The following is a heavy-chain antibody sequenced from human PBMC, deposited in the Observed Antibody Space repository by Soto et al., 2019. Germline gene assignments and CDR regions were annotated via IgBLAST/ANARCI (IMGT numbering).Heavy chain of an antibody. CDR1: GGSISSYY. J-gene: IGHJ5*02. CDR3: SRRAPEGFDP. CDR2: IYTSGST. Sequence: SETLSLTCTVSGGSISSYYWSWIRQPAGKGLEWIGRIYTSGSTYYNPSLKSRVTISVDTSKNHFSLKLGSVTAADTALYYCSRRAPEGFDPWGQGTLVTVSS. V-gene: IGHV4-4*07.